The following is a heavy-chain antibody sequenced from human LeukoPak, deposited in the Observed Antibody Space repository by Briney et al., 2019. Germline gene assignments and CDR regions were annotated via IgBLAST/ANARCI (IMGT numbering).Heavy chain of an antibody. J-gene: IGHJ4*02. D-gene: IGHD2-2*01. Sequence: ESLKISCKGSGYSFTSYWIGWVRQMPGKGLEWMGIIYPGDSDTRYSPSFQGQVTISADKSISTAYLQWSSLKASDTAMYYCARRYCSSTSCIYHFDYWGQGTLVTVSS. V-gene: IGHV5-51*01. CDR1: GYSFTSYW. CDR2: IYPGDSDT. CDR3: ARRYCSSTSCIYHFDY.